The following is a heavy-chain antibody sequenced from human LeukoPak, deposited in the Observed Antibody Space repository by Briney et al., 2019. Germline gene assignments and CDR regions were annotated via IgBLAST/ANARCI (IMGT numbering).Heavy chain of an antibody. D-gene: IGHD3-3*01. V-gene: IGHV3-30*02. Sequence: GGSLRLSCAASGFRFSSYGMHWVRQAPGRGLDWVAYIRYDGINEYYADSVKGRFTISRDLSKNTLFLQMNSLRPEDTAVYYCSKDRGVFGVAYSLDYWGQGTLVTVSS. J-gene: IGHJ4*02. CDR3: SKDRGVFGVAYSLDY. CDR2: IRYDGINE. CDR1: GFRFSSYG.